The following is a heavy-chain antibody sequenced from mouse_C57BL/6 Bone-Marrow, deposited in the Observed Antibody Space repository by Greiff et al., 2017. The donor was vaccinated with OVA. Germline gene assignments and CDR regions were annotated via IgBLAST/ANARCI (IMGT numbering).Heavy chain of an antibody. Sequence: EVKLMESGAGLVKPGGSLKLSCAASGFTFSSYAMSWVRQTPEKRLEWVAYISGGGDYIYYADTVKGRFTISRDNARNTLYLQMSSLKSEDTAMYYCTRLLDAMDYWGQGTSVTVSS. V-gene: IGHV5-9-1*02. CDR1: GFTFSSYA. D-gene: IGHD2-1*01. J-gene: IGHJ4*01. CDR3: TRLLDAMDY. CDR2: ISGGGDYI.